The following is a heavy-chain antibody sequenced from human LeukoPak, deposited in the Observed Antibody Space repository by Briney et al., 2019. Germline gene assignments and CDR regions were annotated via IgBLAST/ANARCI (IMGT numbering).Heavy chain of an antibody. CDR1: GFAFSDYY. CDR2: ISSSGSTI. V-gene: IGHV3-11*01. Sequence: GGSLRLSCAASGFAFSDYYMSWIRQAPGKGLEWVSYISSSGSTIYYADSAKGRFTISRDNAKNSLYLQMNSLRAEDTAVYYCARDRGYSGYDYYYYMDVWGKGTTVTVSS. D-gene: IGHD5-12*01. CDR3: ARDRGYSGYDYYYYMDV. J-gene: IGHJ6*03.